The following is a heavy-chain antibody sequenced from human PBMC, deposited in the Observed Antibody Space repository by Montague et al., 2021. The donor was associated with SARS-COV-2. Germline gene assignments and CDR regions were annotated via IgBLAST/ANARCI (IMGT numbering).Heavy chain of an antibody. J-gene: IGHJ6*02. Sequence: SETLSLTYTVSGGSISTTSYYWGWIRQPPGKGLEWIASILYSGTTYYNPSLRSRVTISVETSKNQFSLTVASVTAADTAIYYCASDFKNSYAIDVWGQGTMVIVSS. V-gene: IGHV4-39*07. CDR3: ASDFKNSYAIDV. CDR1: GGSISTTSYY. CDR2: ILYSGTT.